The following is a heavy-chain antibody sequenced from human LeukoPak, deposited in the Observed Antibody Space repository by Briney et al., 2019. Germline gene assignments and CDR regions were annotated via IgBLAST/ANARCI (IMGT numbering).Heavy chain of an antibody. D-gene: IGHD6-19*01. CDR2: IYTSGST. CDR1: GGSISSGSYY. CDR3: ARAPGQWLDKTYYYYYYMDV. J-gene: IGHJ6*03. Sequence: PSETLSLTCTVSGGSISSGSYYWTWIRQPAGKGLEWIGRIYTSGSTNYNPSLKSRVTISVDTSKNQFSLKLSSVTAADTAVYYCARAPGQWLDKTYYYYYYMDVWGKGTTVTVSS. V-gene: IGHV4-61*02.